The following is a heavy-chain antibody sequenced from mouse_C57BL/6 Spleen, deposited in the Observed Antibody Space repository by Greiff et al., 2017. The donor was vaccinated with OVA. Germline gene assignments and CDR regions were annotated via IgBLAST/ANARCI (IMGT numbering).Heavy chain of an antibody. J-gene: IGHJ4*01. V-gene: IGHV1-82*01. D-gene: IGHD2-4*01. CDR2: IYPGDGDT. Sequence: VQRVESGPELVKPGASVKISCKASGYAFSSSWMNWVKQRPGKGLEWIGRIYPGDGDTNYNGKFKGKATLTADKSSSTAYMQLSSLTSEDSAVYFCASRDDYDPYAMDYWGQGTSVTVSS. CDR3: ASRDDYDPYAMDY. CDR1: GYAFSSSW.